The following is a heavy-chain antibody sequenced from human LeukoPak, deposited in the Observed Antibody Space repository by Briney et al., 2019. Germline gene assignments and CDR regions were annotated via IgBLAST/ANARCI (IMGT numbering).Heavy chain of an antibody. CDR3: ARGYSSSWYLNWFDP. Sequence: SQTLSLTCTVSGGSISSGSYSWNWIRQPAGKGLEWIGRMYSSGTTNYNPSLKSRVTISVDTSKNQFSLKLSSVTASDTAVYYCARGYSSSWYLNWFDPWGQGTLVTVSS. D-gene: IGHD6-13*01. J-gene: IGHJ5*02. CDR1: GGSISSGSYS. V-gene: IGHV4-61*02. CDR2: MYSSGTT.